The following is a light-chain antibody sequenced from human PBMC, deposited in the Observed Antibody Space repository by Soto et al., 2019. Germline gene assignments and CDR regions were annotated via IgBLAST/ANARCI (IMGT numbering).Light chain of an antibody. J-gene: IGKJ4*01. V-gene: IGKV3-11*01. Sequence: EIVLTQSPATLSLSPGERATLSCRASQTISNFLSWYQQKPGQAPRLLIYDASNRATGIPARFSGSGSGTDFTLTISSLEPEDFAVYYGQQRSNWPPLTFGGGTKVEIK. CDR2: DAS. CDR1: QTISNF. CDR3: QQRSNWPPLT.